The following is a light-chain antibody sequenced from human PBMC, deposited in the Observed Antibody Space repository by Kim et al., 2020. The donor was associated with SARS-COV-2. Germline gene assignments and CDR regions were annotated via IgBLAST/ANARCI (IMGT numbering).Light chain of an antibody. Sequence: ASVGDRVTICCRASKGINTYLAWYQHKRGKPPKLLIFAASTLQSGVPPRFSGSGSGTDFTLTISSLQPEDVATYYCQKYNSAPWTFGQGTKVDIK. J-gene: IGKJ1*01. CDR3: QKYNSAPWT. V-gene: IGKV1-27*01. CDR2: AAS. CDR1: KGINTY.